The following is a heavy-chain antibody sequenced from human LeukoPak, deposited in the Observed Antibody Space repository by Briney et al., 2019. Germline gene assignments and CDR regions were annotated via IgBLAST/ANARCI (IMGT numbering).Heavy chain of an antibody. CDR2: IYTSGST. CDR1: GGSISSYY. V-gene: IGHV4-4*07. CDR3: ARAPSIAAIRHAFDI. Sequence: SETLSLTCTVSGGSISSYYWSWIRQLAGKGLEWIGRIYTSGSTNYNPSLKSRVTMSVDTSKNQFSLKLSSVTAADTAVYYCARAPSIAAIRHAFDIWGQGTMVTVSS. D-gene: IGHD6-6*01. J-gene: IGHJ3*02.